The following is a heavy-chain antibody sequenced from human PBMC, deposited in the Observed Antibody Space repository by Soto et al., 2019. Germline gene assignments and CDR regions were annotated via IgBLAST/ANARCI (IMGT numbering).Heavy chain of an antibody. Sequence: SETLSLTCDFHGWSFRGYMWTCIPQTPRTGRKWMGQINHSGSANYNPSLKSRVTISVHTSKSQCSLELSSVTAADTSVYYCARGLISGSHYSRGWYYFDSWGQGTQVT. CDR1: GWSFRGYM. CDR3: ARGLISGSHYSRGWYYFDS. J-gene: IGHJ4*02. V-gene: IGHV4-34*01. D-gene: IGHD1-26*01. CDR2: INHSGSA.